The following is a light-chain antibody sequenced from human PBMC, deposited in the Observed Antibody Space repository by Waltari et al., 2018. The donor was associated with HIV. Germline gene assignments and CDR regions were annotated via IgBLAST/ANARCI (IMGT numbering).Light chain of an antibody. Sequence: QSALTQPRSVSGSPGQSVTISCTGTSSDVGLYKYVSWYQHHPGQVPQLLIYDLNDRPSGVPDRFSGSKSGTTASLTISGLQAEDEAFYYCCSYAGSYTLIFGGGTKLTVL. V-gene: IGLV2-11*01. CDR2: DLN. CDR3: CSYAGSYTLI. J-gene: IGLJ2*01. CDR1: SSDVGLYKY.